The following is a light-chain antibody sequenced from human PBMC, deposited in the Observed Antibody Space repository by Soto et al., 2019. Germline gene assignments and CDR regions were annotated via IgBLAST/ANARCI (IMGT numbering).Light chain of an antibody. CDR2: EVS. Sequence: QSVLTQPASVSGSVGQSITISCTGSSSDIGDYGYVSWYQQHPGKAPKLMIFEVSNRPSGVSNRFSGSKSGNTASLTISGLQAEDEADYYCSSYAAGPTIIFGGGTKVTVL. CDR3: SSYAAGPTII. V-gene: IGLV2-14*01. J-gene: IGLJ2*01. CDR1: SSDIGDYGY.